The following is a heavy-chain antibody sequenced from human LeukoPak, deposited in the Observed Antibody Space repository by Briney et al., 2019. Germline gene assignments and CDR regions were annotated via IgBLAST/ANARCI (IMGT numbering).Heavy chain of an antibody. CDR2: IYYSGST. D-gene: IGHD6-19*01. J-gene: IGHJ6*02. CDR1: AVSINNYY. CDR3: ARGGAYSSGWYPDYYYYYGMDV. V-gene: IGHV4-59*01. Sequence: PSETLSLTCTVSAVSINNYYWSWIRQPPGKGLEWIGYIYYSGSTNYNPSLKSRVTISVDTSKKQVSLNLSSVTAADTAVYYCARGGAYSSGWYPDYYYYYGMDVWGQGTTATVSS.